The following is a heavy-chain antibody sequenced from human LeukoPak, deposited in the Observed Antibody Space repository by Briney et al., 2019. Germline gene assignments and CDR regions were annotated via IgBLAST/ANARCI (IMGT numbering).Heavy chain of an antibody. CDR2: IYWNDDK. CDR1: GFSLSTSGVA. D-gene: IGHD4-11*01. V-gene: IGHV2-5*01. J-gene: IGHJ5*02. CDR3: AHSATTVTVMVTDQEGFDP. Sequence: SGPTLVSPTETLTVTCTCYGFSLSTSGVAVGWIRQPPGKALEWLALIYWNDDKRYSPSLKSRLTITKDTSKNQVVLTMTNMDPVDTATYYCAHSATTVTVMVTDQEGFDPWGQGTLVTVSS.